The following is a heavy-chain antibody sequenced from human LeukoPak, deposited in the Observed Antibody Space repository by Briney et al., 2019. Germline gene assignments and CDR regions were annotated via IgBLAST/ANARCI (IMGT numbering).Heavy chain of an antibody. V-gene: IGHV4-31*03. CDR3: ALDHCSSTSCYTDGLGGWFDP. Sequence: SQTLSLTCTVSGGSISSGGYYWNWIRQHPRKGLEWIGYIYYSGSTYYNPSLKSRVTISVDTSKNQFSLKLSSVTAADTAVYYCALDHCSSTSCYTDGLGGWFDPWGQGTLVTVSS. D-gene: IGHD2-2*02. CDR1: GGSISSGGYY. CDR2: IYYSGST. J-gene: IGHJ5*02.